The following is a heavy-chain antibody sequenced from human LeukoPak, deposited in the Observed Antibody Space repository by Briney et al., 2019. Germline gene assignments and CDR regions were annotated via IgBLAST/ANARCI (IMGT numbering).Heavy chain of an antibody. Sequence: GGSLRLSCAASGFTFSSYWMHWVRQAPGKGLVWVSRINSDGSSTSYADSVKGRFTISRDNAKNTLYLQTNSLRAEDTAVYYCARVGYCSSTSCYTDYYYYGMDVWGQGTTVTVSS. V-gene: IGHV3-74*01. CDR2: INSDGSST. D-gene: IGHD2-2*02. CDR1: GFTFSSYW. CDR3: ARVGYCSSTSCYTDYYYYGMDV. J-gene: IGHJ6*02.